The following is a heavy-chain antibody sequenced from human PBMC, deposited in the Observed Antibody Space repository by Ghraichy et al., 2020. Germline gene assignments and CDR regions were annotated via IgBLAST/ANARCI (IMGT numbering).Heavy chain of an antibody. Sequence: GSLRLSCAASGFTFSNDWMRWIRQPPGKGLEWVANINPDGSGKYYVDSVKGRFTISRDNAEKSLILQMNSLRAEDTAVYYCSRGDYWGQGTLVTVSP. V-gene: IGHV3-7*01. CDR2: INPDGSGK. CDR3: SRGDY. J-gene: IGHJ4*02. CDR1: GFTFSNDW.